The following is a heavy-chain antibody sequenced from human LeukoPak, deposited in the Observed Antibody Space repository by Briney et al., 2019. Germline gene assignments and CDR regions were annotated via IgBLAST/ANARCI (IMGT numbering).Heavy chain of an antibody. J-gene: IGHJ4*02. CDR3: AMNDYGSGSYRDY. Sequence: SETLSLTCAVYGGPFSGYYWSWIRQPPGKGLEWIGEINHSGSTNYNPSLKSRVTISVDTSKNQFSLKLSSVTAADTAVYYCAMNDYGSGSYRDYWGQGTLVTVSS. V-gene: IGHV4-34*01. CDR2: INHSGST. D-gene: IGHD3-10*01. CDR1: GGPFSGYY.